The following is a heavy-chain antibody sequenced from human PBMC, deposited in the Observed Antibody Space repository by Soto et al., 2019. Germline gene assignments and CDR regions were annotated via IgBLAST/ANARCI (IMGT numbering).Heavy chain of an antibody. CDR2: INSDGSST. D-gene: IGHD2-15*01. CDR3: ARAPMVAPTRFDY. J-gene: IGHJ4*02. V-gene: IGHV3-74*01. Sequence: GGSLRLSCAVSGFTVSSYWMHWARQAPGKGLVWVSRINSDGSSTSYADSVKGRFTISRDNAKNTLYLQMNSLRAEDTAVYYCARAPMVAPTRFDYWGQGTLVTVSS. CDR1: GFTVSSYW.